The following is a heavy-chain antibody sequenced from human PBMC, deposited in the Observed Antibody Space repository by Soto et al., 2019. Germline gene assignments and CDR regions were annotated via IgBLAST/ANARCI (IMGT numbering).Heavy chain of an antibody. CDR3: ARIEMASIK. J-gene: IGHJ4*02. CDR2: IYYTGST. Sequence: SETLSLTCSVSGASIRSGGYYWSWLRQSPGKGLEWIGHIYYTGSTFYSPSLKSRLTISLDTSKNQFSLDLRSVTAADTAMYYCARIEMASIKWGRGTLVTV. CDR1: GASIRSGGYY. V-gene: IGHV4-31*03.